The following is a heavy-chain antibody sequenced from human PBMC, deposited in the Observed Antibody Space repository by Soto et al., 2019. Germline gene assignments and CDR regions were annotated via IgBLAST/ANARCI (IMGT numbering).Heavy chain of an antibody. CDR3: ARAVDSSGYYKYYFDY. Sequence: PSETLSLTCTVSGGSISSYYWSWIRQPPGKGLEWIGYIYYSGSTNYNPSLKSRVTISVDTSKNQFSLKLSSVTAADTAVYYCARAVDSSGYYKYYFDYWGQGTLVTVS. V-gene: IGHV4-59*01. CDR1: GGSISSYY. CDR2: IYYSGST. J-gene: IGHJ4*02. D-gene: IGHD3-22*01.